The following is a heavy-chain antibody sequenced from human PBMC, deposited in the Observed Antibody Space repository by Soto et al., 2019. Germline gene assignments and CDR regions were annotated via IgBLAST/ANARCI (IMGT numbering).Heavy chain of an antibody. CDR1: GFTFSSYW. J-gene: IGHJ6*02. CDR3: ARDPLIGDTDYGLYV. Sequence: EVQLVESGGGLVQPGGSLIVSCAASGFTFSSYWMHWVRQAPGKGLVWVSRINNDGSSTSYAESVKGRFTISRDNAKSTLYLEMSSLRAGDTAVYYCARDPLIGDTDYGLYVWGQGTTVTVS. D-gene: IGHD2-21*01. CDR2: INNDGSST. V-gene: IGHV3-74*01.